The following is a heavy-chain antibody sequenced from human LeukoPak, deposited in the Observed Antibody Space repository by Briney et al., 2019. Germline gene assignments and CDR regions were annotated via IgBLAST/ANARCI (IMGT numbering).Heavy chain of an antibody. V-gene: IGHV3-7*01. D-gene: IGHD5-18*01. CDR3: ARFSSYGFDAFDI. CDR2: IKQDGSEK. J-gene: IGHJ3*02. CDR1: GFSSSSYW. Sequence: GGSLRLSCAASGFSSSSYWMSWVRQAPGKGLEWVANIKQDGSEKYYVDSVKGRFTISRDNAKNSLYLQMNSLRAEDTAVYYCARFSSYGFDAFDIWGQGTMVTVSS.